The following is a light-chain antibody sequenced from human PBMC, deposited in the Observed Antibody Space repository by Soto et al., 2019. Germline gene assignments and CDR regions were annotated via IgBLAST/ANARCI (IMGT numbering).Light chain of an antibody. CDR1: QSVSSSY. Sequence: IVLTQRPVALSLSPGERASLSCRTSQSVSSSYLAWYQQRPGQAPRLLIYDASHRAAGIPARCSGSGFWTDITHTTSSLEPGDAGVYFCQQRRNWPPITLGQGTRLEI. J-gene: IGKJ5*01. V-gene: IGKV3-11*01. CDR2: DAS. CDR3: QQRRNWPPIT.